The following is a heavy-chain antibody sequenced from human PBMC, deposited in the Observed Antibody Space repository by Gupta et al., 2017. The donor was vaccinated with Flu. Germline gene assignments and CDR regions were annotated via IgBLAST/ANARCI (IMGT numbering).Heavy chain of an antibody. V-gene: IGHV1-2*02. J-gene: IGHJ5*02. Sequence: QVQLEQSGAEMKEPWASVKVSCKASGYTFTGYYLTWVRQAPGQGLEWVGVINPKSGAASYAKKFQGRVTLTRDTSTRTGYMEVSGLRYDDTAVYYCEREEKPAGNRRQSGFDPWGQGTPVTVSS. D-gene: IGHD2-2*01. CDR1: GYTFTGYY. CDR3: EREEKPAGNRRQSGFDP. CDR2: INPKSGAA.